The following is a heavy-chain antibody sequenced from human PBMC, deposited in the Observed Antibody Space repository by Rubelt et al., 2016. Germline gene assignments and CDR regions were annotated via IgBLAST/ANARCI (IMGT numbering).Heavy chain of an antibody. D-gene: IGHD3-22*01. CDR3: ARDLSYYDSSGYDAYWYFDL. V-gene: IGHV4-39*07. CDR2: IYYSGST. Sequence: ISSSGYYWGWIRQPPGKGLEWIGMIYYSGSTYSNPSLKSRVTISLDTPKNQFSLRLTSVTAADTAVYYCARDLSYYDSSGYDAYWYFDLWGRGTLVTVSS. J-gene: IGHJ2*01. CDR1: ISSSGYY.